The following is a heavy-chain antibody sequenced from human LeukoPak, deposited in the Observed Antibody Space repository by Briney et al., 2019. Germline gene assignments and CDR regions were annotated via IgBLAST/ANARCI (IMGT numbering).Heavy chain of an antibody. Sequence: GGSLRLSCAASGFTFSGYWMSWVRQAPGKGLEWVANIREDGSEEFYVDSVKGRFTLSRDNAKNSLYLQMSSLRVEDTALYYCARDNIADYWGQGTLVTVSS. CDR1: GFTFSGYW. V-gene: IGHV3-7*01. CDR3: ARDNIADY. J-gene: IGHJ4*02. CDR2: IREDGSEE. D-gene: IGHD2/OR15-2a*01.